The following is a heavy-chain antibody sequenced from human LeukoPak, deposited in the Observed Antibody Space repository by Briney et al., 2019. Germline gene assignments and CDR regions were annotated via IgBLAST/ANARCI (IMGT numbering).Heavy chain of an antibody. Sequence: GGSLRLSCAASGFTFDDYAMHWVRQAPGKGLEWVSGISWNSGSIGYADSVKGRFTTSRDNAQNSLYLQMNSLRAEDTALYYCAKDIADSRLNAFDIWGQGTMVTVSS. CDR1: GFTFDDYA. V-gene: IGHV3-9*01. CDR2: ISWNSGSI. D-gene: IGHD3-22*01. CDR3: AKDIADSRLNAFDI. J-gene: IGHJ3*02.